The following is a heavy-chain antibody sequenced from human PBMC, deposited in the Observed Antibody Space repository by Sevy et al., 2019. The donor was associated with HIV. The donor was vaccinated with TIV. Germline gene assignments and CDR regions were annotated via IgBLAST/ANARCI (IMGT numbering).Heavy chain of an antibody. CDR2: IKQDGSEK. Sequence: GGSLRLSCAASGFTFSSYWMSWVRQAPGKGLECVANIKQDGSEKYYVDSVKGRFTISRDNAKNSLYLQMNSLRAEDTAVYYCARDIAAADDGGLDYWGQGTLVTVSS. D-gene: IGHD6-13*01. J-gene: IGHJ4*02. CDR1: GFTFSSYW. V-gene: IGHV3-7*01. CDR3: ARDIAAADDGGLDY.